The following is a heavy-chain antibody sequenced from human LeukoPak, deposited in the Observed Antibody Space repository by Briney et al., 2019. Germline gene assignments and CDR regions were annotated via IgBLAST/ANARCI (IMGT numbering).Heavy chain of an antibody. CDR3: ARVEAAAGYFDY. Sequence: SETLSLTCAVSGYSISSGYYWGWIRQPPGKGLEWIGSIYHSGGTYYNPSLKSRVTISVDTSKNQFSLKLSSVTAADTAVYYCARVEAAAGYFDYWGQGTLVTVSS. J-gene: IGHJ4*02. CDR1: GYSISSGYY. D-gene: IGHD6-13*01. V-gene: IGHV4-38-2*01. CDR2: IYHSGGT.